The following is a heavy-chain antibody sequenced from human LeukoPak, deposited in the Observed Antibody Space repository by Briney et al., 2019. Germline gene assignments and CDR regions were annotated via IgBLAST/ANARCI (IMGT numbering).Heavy chain of an antibody. CDR3: ARGGESDMVIYYYYYGMDV. D-gene: IGHD5-18*01. J-gene: IGHJ6*02. V-gene: IGHV1-2*04. CDR2: INPNSGGT. CDR1: GYTFTGYY. Sequence: ASVKVSCKASGYTFTGYYMHWVRQAPGQGLEWMGWINPNSGGTNYAQKFQGWVTMTRDTSISTAYMELSRLRSDDTAVYYCARGGESDMVIYYYYYGMDVWGQGTTVTVSS.